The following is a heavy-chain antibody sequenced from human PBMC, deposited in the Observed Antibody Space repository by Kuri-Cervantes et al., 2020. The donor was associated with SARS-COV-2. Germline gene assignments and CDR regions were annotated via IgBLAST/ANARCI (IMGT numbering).Heavy chain of an antibody. CDR3: ARYNYGYWFDY. D-gene: IGHD5-18*01. Sequence: SQTLSLTCAVSGYSISSGYYWGWIRQPPGKGLEWIGYIYYSGSTNYNPSLKSRVTISVDTSKNQFSLKLSSVTAADTAVYYCARYNYGYWFDYWGQGTLVTVSS. V-gene: IGHV4-38-2*01. CDR1: GYSISSGYY. CDR2: IYYSGST. J-gene: IGHJ4*02.